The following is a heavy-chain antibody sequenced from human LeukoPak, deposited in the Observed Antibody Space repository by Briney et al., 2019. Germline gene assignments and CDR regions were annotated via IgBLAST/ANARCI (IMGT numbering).Heavy chain of an antibody. CDR2: MNPNSGNT. J-gene: IGHJ4*02. Sequence: ASVKVSCKASGYTFTSYDINWVRQATGQGLEWMGWMNPNSGNTGYAQKFQGRVTMTRNTSISTAYMELSSLRSEDTAVYYCARTLHYYGSGSYYNLVYWGQGTLVTVSS. V-gene: IGHV1-8*01. D-gene: IGHD3-10*01. CDR3: ARTLHYYGSGSYYNLVY. CDR1: GYTFTSYD.